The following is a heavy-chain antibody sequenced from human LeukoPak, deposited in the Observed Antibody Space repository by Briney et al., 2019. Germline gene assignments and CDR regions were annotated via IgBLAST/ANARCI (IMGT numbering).Heavy chain of an antibody. CDR3: ERALVYYYDSSGYYYGGSPFDY. V-gene: IGHV4-38-2*02. CDR1: GYSISSGYY. Sequence: SETLSLTCTVSGYSISSGYYWGWIRQPPGKGLEWIGSIYHSGSTYYNPSLKSRVTISVDTSKNQSSLKLSSVTAADTAVYYCERALVYYYDSSGYYYGGSPFDYWGQGTLVTVSS. CDR2: IYHSGST. J-gene: IGHJ4*02. D-gene: IGHD3-22*01.